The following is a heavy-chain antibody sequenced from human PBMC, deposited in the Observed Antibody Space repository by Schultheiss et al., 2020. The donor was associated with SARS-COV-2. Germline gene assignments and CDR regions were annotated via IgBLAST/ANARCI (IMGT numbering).Heavy chain of an antibody. D-gene: IGHD4-23*01. Sequence: GGSLRLSCAASGFTFSSYAMSWVRQAPGKGLEWVSAISGSGGSTYYADSVKGRFTISRDNSKNTLYLQMNSLRAEDTAVYYCATIYGGNSGVPFDYWGQGTLVTVSS. V-gene: IGHV3-23*01. CDR2: ISGSGGST. CDR1: GFTFSSYA. CDR3: ATIYGGNSGVPFDY. J-gene: IGHJ4*02.